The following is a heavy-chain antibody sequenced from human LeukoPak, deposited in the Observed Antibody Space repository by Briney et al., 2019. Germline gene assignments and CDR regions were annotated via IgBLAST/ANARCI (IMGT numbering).Heavy chain of an antibody. D-gene: IGHD6-19*01. CDR1: GFTFSSYS. J-gene: IGHJ4*02. V-gene: IGHV3-21*04. CDR2: ISSSSSYI. Sequence: GGSLRLSCAASGFTFSSYSMDWVRQAPGKGLEWVSSISSSSSYIYYADSVKGRFTISRDNAKNSLYLQMNSLRAEDTALYYCARVMWLVNDYWGQGTLVTVSS. CDR3: ARVMWLVNDY.